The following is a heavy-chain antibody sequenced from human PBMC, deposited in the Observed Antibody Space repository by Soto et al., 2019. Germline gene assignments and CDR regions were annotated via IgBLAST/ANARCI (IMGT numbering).Heavy chain of an antibody. CDR2: IYYSGST. CDR1: GGSISSGGYY. CDR3: ARESRFFDDYYYYGMDV. V-gene: IGHV4-31*03. Sequence: NPSETLSLTCTVSGGSISSGGYYWSWIRQHPGKGLEWIGYIYYSGSTYYNPSLKSRVTISVDTSKNQFSLKLSSVTAADTAVYYCARESRFFDDYYYYGMDVWGQGTTVTVSS. D-gene: IGHD3-10*01. J-gene: IGHJ6*02.